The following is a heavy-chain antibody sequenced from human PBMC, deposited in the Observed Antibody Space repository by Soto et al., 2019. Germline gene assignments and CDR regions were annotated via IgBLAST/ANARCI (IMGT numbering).Heavy chain of an antibody. V-gene: IGHV1-18*01. CDR2: ISADKPHT. CDR1: GYIFTNFG. CDR3: ARYDRENSWGRFDP. J-gene: IGHJ5*02. Sequence: QVQLVQSGAEVKTPGASVKVSCKASGYIFTNFGITWVRQAPGQGLEWMGWISADKPHTNYSQMFQGRVIMTTDASTSAVYMELTSLTSDDTAVYHCARYDRENSWGRFDPWGQGTLVIVSS. D-gene: IGHD6-13*01.